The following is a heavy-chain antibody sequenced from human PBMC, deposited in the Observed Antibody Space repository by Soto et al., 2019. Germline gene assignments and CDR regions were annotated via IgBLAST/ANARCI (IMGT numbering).Heavy chain of an antibody. CDR3: ARGYSYGPYYGMDV. J-gene: IGHJ6*02. Sequence: ASVKVSCKASGYTFTSYAMHWVRQAPGQRLEWMGWINAGNGNTKYSQKFQGRVTITRDTSASTAYMELSSLRSEDTAVYYCARGYSYGPYYGMDVWGQGTTVTVSS. V-gene: IGHV1-3*01. CDR2: INAGNGNT. CDR1: GYTFTSYA. D-gene: IGHD5-18*01.